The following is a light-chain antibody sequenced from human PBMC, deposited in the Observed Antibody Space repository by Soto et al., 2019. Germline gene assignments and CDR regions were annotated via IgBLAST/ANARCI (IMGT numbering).Light chain of an antibody. V-gene: IGKV3-20*01. Sequence: EIVLTHAPGTLSLYPGERATRSCRARQSVSSSFLAWYQQKPGQAPKALIYGASTRATGIPERFSGSGSGKDFNLTMSRLEREDFAVYYCQQYESSRTCGKGTKV. CDR3: QQYESSRT. J-gene: IGKJ1*01. CDR2: GAS. CDR1: QSVSSSF.